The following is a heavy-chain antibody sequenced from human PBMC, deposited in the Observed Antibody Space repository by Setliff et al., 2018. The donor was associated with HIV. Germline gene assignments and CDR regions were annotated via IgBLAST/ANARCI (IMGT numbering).Heavy chain of an antibody. CDR1: GGSISSHY. V-gene: IGHV3-11*04. CDR2: IYYSGSII. Sequence: LSLTCTVSGGSISSHYWSWIRQPPGKRLEWIGYIYYSGSIIYYAGSVKGRFTVSRDNAKNSLYMEMNSLRADDTAVYYCARDLSIAAVGTDVGGFFDHWGQGTLVTVSS. D-gene: IGHD6-13*01. CDR3: ARDLSIAAVGTDVGGFFDH. J-gene: IGHJ4*02.